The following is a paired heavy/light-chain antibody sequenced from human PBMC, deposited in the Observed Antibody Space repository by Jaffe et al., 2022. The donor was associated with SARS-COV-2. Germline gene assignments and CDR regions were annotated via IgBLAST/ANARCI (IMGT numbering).Heavy chain of an antibody. CDR1: GYSFASYW. CDR2: IYPYDSEI. J-gene: IGHJ4*02. CDR3: ARVERYGYSPWYFDY. Sequence: VQLVQSGAEVKKPGESLKISCKGSGYSFASYWLGWVRQMPGKGLEWMGIIYPYDSEIRYSPSFQGLVTISADASINTAYLQWSSLEASDTAMYYCARVERYGYSPWYFDYWGPGTLVTVSS. V-gene: IGHV5-51*01. D-gene: IGHD4-4*01.
Light chain of an antibody. CDR2: GAS. CDR3: QQYDHWT. V-gene: IGKV3-15*01. J-gene: IGKJ1*01. Sequence: EVVMTQSPATLSVSPGERATLSCRASQSVSSNVAWYQQKPGQAPRLVIYGASTRATAFPARFSGSGSGTEFTLTISSLQSEDVAVYYCQQYDHWTFGQGTKVEI. CDR1: QSVSSN.